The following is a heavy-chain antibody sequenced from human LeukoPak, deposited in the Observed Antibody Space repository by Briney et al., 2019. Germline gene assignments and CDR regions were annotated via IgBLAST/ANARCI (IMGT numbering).Heavy chain of an antibody. CDR2: ISYDGSNK. D-gene: IGHD3-22*01. CDR1: GFTFSSYA. J-gene: IGHJ6*02. V-gene: IGHV3-30*04. CDR3: ARDLPYYYDSSGYYPPVHYGMDV. Sequence: GGSLRLSCAASGFTFSSYAMHWVRQAPGKGLEWVAVISYDGSNKYYADSVKGRFTISRDNSKNTLYLQMNSLRAEDTAVYYCARDLPYYYDSSGYYPPVHYGMDVWGQGTTVTVSS.